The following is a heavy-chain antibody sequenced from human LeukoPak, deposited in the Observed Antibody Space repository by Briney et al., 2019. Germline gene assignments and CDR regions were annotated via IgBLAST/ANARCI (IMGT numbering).Heavy chain of an antibody. D-gene: IGHD2-15*01. CDR2: MSYDGSNK. CDR1: GFTFSSYG. Sequence: GGSLRLSCAASGFTFSSYGMHWVRQAPGKGLEWVAVMSYDGSNKYYADSVKGRFTISRDNSKNTLYLQMNSLRAEDTAVYYCAKVEVVAATTYYYYGMDVWGQGTTVTVSS. J-gene: IGHJ6*02. V-gene: IGHV3-30*18. CDR3: AKVEVVAATTYYYYGMDV.